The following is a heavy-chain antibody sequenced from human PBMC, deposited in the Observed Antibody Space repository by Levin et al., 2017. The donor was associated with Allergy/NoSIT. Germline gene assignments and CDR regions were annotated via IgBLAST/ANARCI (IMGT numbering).Heavy chain of an antibody. CDR1: GYVFTTYG. J-gene: IGHJ3*02. CDR3: ARAANWNYAFES. D-gene: IGHD1-7*01. V-gene: IGHV1-18*01. Sequence: WASVKVSCKASGYVFTTYGFNWVRQAPGQGLEWMGYISGYNGNTNYAQRFQDRVTMTTDTSTKTAYMELRSLTSDDTAVYFCARAANWNYAFESWGQGTMVSVSS. CDR2: ISGYNGNT.